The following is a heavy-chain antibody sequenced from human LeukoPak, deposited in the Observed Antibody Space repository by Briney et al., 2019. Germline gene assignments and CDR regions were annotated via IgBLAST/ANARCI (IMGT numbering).Heavy chain of an antibody. J-gene: IGHJ3*02. D-gene: IGHD2/OR15-2a*01. CDR3: ARRLYIVRGAFDI. Sequence: GGSLRLSCAASGFTFSSYAMSWVRQAPGKGLEWVSGISGSDGSTNYADSVKGRFTISGDNSKNTVHLQMNNLRAEDTAMYFCARRLYIVRGAFDIWGQGTMVTVSS. CDR2: ISGSDGST. CDR1: GFTFSSYA. V-gene: IGHV3-23*01.